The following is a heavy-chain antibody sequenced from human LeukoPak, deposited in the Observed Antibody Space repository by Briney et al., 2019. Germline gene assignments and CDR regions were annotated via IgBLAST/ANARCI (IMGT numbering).Heavy chain of an antibody. CDR2: ISAYNGNT. V-gene: IGHV1-18*01. D-gene: IGHD2-15*01. J-gene: IGHJ4*02. CDR1: GYTFTSYG. Sequence: GASVKVSCKASGYTFTSYGISWVRQAPGQGLEWMGWISAYNGNTNYAQKLQGRVTMTTDTSTSTAYMELRSLRSDDTAVYYCARRAYCSGGSCYSPYFDYWGQGTLVTVSS. CDR3: ARRAYCSGGSCYSPYFDY.